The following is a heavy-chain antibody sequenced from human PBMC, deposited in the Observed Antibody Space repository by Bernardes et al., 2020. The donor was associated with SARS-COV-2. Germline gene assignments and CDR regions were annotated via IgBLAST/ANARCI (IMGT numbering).Heavy chain of an antibody. CDR3: ARLPLLTTGRIIYYYYGMDV. CDR2: IYPGDSDT. D-gene: IGHD4-17*01. V-gene: IGHV5-51*01. J-gene: IGHJ6*02. CDR1: GYSFTSYW. Sequence: GESLKISCKGSGYSFTSYWIGWVRQMPGKGLEWMGIIYPGDSDTRYSPSFQGQVTISADKSISTAYLQWSSLKASDTAMYYCARLPLLTTGRIIYYYYGMDVWGQGTTVTVSS.